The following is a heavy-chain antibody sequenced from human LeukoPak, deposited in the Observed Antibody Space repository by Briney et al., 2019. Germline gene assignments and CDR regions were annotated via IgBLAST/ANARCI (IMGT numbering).Heavy chain of an antibody. CDR1: GFTFSDYY. J-gene: IGHJ3*02. D-gene: IGHD6-6*01. V-gene: IGHV3-11*01. CDR2: ISSSGSTI. CDR3: ARGGIAARVFVAFDI. Sequence: PGGSLRLSCAASGFTFSDYYMSWIRQAPGKGLEWASYISSSGSTIYYADSVKGRFTISRDNAKNSLYLQMNSLRAEDTAVYYCARGGIAARVFVAFDIWGQGTMVTVSS.